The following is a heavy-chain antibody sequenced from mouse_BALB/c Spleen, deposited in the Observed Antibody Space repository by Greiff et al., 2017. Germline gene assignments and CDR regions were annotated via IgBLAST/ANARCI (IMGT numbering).Heavy chain of an antibody. D-gene: IGHD2-3*01. CDR3: ARSPVRLLPYY. Sequence: QVQLQQSGAELAKPGASVKMSCKASGYTFTSYWMHWVKQRPGQGLEWIGYINPSTGYTEYNQKFKDKATLTADKSSSTAYMQLSSLTSEDSAVYYCARSPVRLLPYYWGQGTTLTVSS. V-gene: IGHV1-7*01. CDR1: GYTFTSYW. J-gene: IGHJ2*01. CDR2: INPSTGYT.